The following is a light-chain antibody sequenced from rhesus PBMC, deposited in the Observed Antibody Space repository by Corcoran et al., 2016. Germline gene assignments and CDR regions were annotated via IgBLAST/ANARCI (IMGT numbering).Light chain of an antibody. J-gene: IGKJ4*01. CDR3: QKYSSGPPT. Sequence: DIQMTQSPSSLSASVGNTVTITCRASQGISNWLAWYQQKPGKPPKLLTYKASSLQSGCTSRFTGSGSGIDYTHNISSLQSEDFAIYCCQKYSSGPPTFGGGTKVEVK. CDR1: QGISNW. CDR2: KAS. V-gene: IGKV1-22*01.